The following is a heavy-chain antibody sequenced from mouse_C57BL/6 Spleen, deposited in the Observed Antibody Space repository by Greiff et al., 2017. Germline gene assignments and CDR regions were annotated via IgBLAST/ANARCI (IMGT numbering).Heavy chain of an antibody. CDR1: GYTFTDYY. Sequence: QVQLQQSGAELVRPGASVKLSCKASGYTFTDYYINWVKQRPGQGLEWIARLYPGSGNTYYNEKFKGKATLTAEKSSSTAYMQLSSLTSEDSAVYFCARDEMGLRGYFDYGGQGTTLTVAS. CDR2: LYPGSGNT. V-gene: IGHV1-76*01. J-gene: IGHJ2*01. CDR3: ARDEMGLRGYFDY. D-gene: IGHD2-4*01.